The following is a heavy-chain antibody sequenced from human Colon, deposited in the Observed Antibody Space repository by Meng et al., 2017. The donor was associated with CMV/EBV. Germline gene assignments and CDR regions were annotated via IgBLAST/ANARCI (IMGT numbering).Heavy chain of an antibody. CDR1: GGSISSISYY. J-gene: IGHJ3*02. V-gene: IGHV4-39*07. D-gene: IGHD2-21*01. CDR3: ARDRHSEVVIALRGTFDI. Sequence: LEILSFTCNVFGGSISSISYYWAWIRQSLGKGLEWIGSVYYSGFTYYNLFLLSRVTVSIDRSKNQFSLRLSSVTAADTDVYYCARDRHSEVVIALRGTFDIWGQGTKVTVSS. CDR2: VYYSGFT.